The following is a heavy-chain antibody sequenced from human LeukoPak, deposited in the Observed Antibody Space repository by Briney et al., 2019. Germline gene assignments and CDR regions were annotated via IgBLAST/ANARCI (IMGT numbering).Heavy chain of an antibody. J-gene: IGHJ4*02. Sequence: SVNVSCKASGGTFSSYAISWVRQAPGQGLEWMGRIIPIFGTANYAQKFQGRVTITADKSTSTAYMELSSLRSEDTAVYYCAREAGYYDSSGYLDFDYWGQGTLVTVSS. V-gene: IGHV1-69*06. CDR2: IIPIFGTA. D-gene: IGHD3-22*01. CDR1: GGTFSSYA. CDR3: AREAGYYDSSGYLDFDY.